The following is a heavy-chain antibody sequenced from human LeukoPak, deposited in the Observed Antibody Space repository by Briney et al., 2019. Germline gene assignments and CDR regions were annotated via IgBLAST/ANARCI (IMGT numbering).Heavy chain of an antibody. Sequence: GASVKVSCKASGYTFTSYYMHWVRQAPGQGLEWMGIINPSGGSTSYAQKFQGRVTMTRDMSTSTVYMELSSLRSEDTAVYHCARDRYYDSSGYYSPGFQDYWGQGTLVTVSS. CDR3: ARDRYYDSSGYYSPGFQDY. CDR1: GYTFTSYY. J-gene: IGHJ4*02. D-gene: IGHD3-22*01. V-gene: IGHV1-46*01. CDR2: INPSGGST.